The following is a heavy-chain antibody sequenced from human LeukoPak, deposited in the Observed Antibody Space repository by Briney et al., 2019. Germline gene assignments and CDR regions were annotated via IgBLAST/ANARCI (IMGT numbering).Heavy chain of an antibody. J-gene: IGHJ3*02. CDR2: IHYSVRA. Sequence: SETLSLTCSVSGGSISRHFWSWIRQPPGQGLGGSAFIHYSVRAKYNPSLRSRVTISIDTSENSFSVKLTSVTAADTAVYYCASLLDNDSSGDPDTFDMWGQGTVVSVSS. CDR1: GGSISRHF. CDR3: ASLLDNDSSGDPDTFDM. D-gene: IGHD3-22*01. V-gene: IGHV4-59*11.